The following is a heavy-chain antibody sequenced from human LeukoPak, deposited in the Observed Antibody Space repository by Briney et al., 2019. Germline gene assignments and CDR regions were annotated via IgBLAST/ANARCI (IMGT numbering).Heavy chain of an antibody. CDR1: GFTFSSYS. D-gene: IGHD6-19*01. V-gene: IGHV3-21*01. CDR2: ISSSGSAI. CDR3: ARDGSSGWTYNWFDP. Sequence: GGSLRLSCAASGFTFSSYSMNWVRQAPGKGLEWVSSISSSGSAIYYADSVKGRFTISRDNAKNSLYLQMNSLRAEDTAVYYCARDGSSGWTYNWFDPWGQGTLVTVSS. J-gene: IGHJ5*02.